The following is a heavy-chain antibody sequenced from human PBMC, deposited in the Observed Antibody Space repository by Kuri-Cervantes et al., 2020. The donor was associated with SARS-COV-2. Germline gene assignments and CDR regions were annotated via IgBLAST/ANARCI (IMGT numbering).Heavy chain of an antibody. D-gene: IGHD4-17*01. CDR3: ARAYGDYVFREGLDS. V-gene: IGHV3-23*01. J-gene: IGHJ4*02. Sequence: GESLKISCAASGFTFSSYAMSWVRQAPGKGLEWVSGISGSGGSTYHADSVKGRFTISRDNAKNSLYLQMNSLRVEDTALYYCARAYGDYVFREGLDSWGQGTLVTVSS. CDR1: GFTFSSYA. CDR2: ISGSGGST.